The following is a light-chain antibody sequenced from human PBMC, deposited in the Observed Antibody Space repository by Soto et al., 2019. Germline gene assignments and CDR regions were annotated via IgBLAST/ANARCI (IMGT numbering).Light chain of an antibody. V-gene: IGLV1-47*01. J-gene: IGLJ3*02. CDR2: RSN. Sequence: QSVLTQPPSASGTPGQRVTISCSGSSSNIGSNYVYWYQQVSGTAPKLLIYRSNQRPSGVPDRFSGSKSGTSASLAISGLLSEDEDDYYCAAWDDSLSGLLFGGGTKLTVL. CDR1: SSNIGSNY. CDR3: AAWDDSLSGLL.